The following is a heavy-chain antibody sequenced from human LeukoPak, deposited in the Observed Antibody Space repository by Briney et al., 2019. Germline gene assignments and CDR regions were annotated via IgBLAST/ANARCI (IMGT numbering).Heavy chain of an antibody. D-gene: IGHD2-2*02. CDR3: ARDNCSSTSCYNNYFDY. J-gene: IGHJ4*02. Sequence: SETLSLTCTVSGGSISSYYWSWIRQPAGKGLEWIGRIYTSGSTNYNPSPKSRVTMSVDTSKNQFSLKLSSVTAADTAVYYCARDNCSSTSCYNNYFDYWGQGTLVTVSS. CDR1: GGSISSYY. V-gene: IGHV4-4*07. CDR2: IYTSGST.